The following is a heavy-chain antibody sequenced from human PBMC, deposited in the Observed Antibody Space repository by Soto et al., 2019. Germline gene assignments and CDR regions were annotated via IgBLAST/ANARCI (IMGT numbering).Heavy chain of an antibody. CDR2: IGTAGDT. J-gene: IGHJ5*02. CDR1: GFTFSSYD. Sequence: GGSLRLSCAASGFTFSSYDMHWVRQATGKGLEWVSAIGTAGDTYYPGSVKGRFTISRENAKNTLYLQMNSLRAEDTAVYYCAKVRAAGSGEIWFDPWGQGTLVTVSS. CDR3: AKVRAAGSGEIWFDP. D-gene: IGHD6-13*01. V-gene: IGHV3-13*01.